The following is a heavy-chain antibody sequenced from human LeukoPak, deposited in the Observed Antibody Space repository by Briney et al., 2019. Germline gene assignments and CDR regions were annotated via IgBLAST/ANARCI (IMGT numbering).Heavy chain of an antibody. CDR2: INAGNGNT. CDR3: ARGLLWFGELSTLGY. J-gene: IGHJ4*02. V-gene: IGHV1-3*01. Sequence: ASVTVSFTTSGYTFTNFAIHWVRQAPGQRLEWMGWINAGNGNTKYSQNLQGRVTIAGDTSASTAYMELTSLRSEDTAVYYCARGLLWFGELSTLGYWGQGTLVTVSS. CDR1: GYTFTNFA. D-gene: IGHD3-10*01.